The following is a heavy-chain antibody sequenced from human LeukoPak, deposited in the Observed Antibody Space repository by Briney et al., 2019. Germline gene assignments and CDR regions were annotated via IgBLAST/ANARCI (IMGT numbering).Heavy chain of an antibody. D-gene: IGHD6-6*01. CDR1: GFNFDDYA. J-gene: IGHJ5*02. CDR3: ATVAGSSLSRNYFDP. CDR2: ISWNSANI. V-gene: IGHV3-9*01. Sequence: GRSLRLSCAASGFNFDDYAMHWVRQPPGKGLEWVSGISWNSANIGYADSVKGRFTISRDNAKNSLYLQMNSLGDEDSAFYYCATVAGSSLSRNYFDPWGQGTLVTVSS.